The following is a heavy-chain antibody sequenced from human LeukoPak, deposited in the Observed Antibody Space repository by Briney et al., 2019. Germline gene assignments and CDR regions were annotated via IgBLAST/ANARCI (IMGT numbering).Heavy chain of an antibody. J-gene: IGHJ6*03. CDR3: ARDKPGNYDFWSGYQYYYYYMDV. Sequence: SETLSLTCTVSGGSISSYYWSWIRQPPGKGLEWIGSIYHSGSTYYNPSLKSRVTISVDTSKNQFSLKLSSVTAADTAVYYRARDKPGNYDFWSGYQYYYYYMDVWGKGTTVTVSS. D-gene: IGHD3-3*01. CDR2: IYHSGST. V-gene: IGHV4-38-2*02. CDR1: GGSISSYY.